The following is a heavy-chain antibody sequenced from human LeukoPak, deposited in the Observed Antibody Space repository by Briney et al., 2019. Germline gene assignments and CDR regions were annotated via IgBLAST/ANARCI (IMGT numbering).Heavy chain of an antibody. CDR1: GGSFRTYP. D-gene: IGHD3-10*01. V-gene: IGHV1-69*05. J-gene: IGHJ5*02. CDR3: ATSESGRSWDWFAP. Sequence: SVKVSCKASGGSFRTYPISWVRQAPGQGLEWMGGLTQFFRRTNYTQKFQGRLTITTDESSSTAYMELSDLRSDDTAVYYCATSESGRSWDWFAPWGQGTLVTVSS. CDR2: LTQFFRRT.